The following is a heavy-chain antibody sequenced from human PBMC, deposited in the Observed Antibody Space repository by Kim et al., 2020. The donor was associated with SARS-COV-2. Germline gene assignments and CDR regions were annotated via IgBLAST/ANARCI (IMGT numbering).Heavy chain of an antibody. CDR3: AKARGSYSGSYYRLDY. D-gene: IGHD1-26*01. CDR2: ISYDGSNK. Sequence: GGSLRLSCAASGFTFSSYGMHWVRQAPGKGLEWVAVISYDGSNKYYADSVKGRFTISRDNSKNTLYLQMNSLRAEDTAVYYCAKARGSYSGSYYRLDYWGQGTLVTVSS. CDR1: GFTFSSYG. J-gene: IGHJ4*02. V-gene: IGHV3-30*18.